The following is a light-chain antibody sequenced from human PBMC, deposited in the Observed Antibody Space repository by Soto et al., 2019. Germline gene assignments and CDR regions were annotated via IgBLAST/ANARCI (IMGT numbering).Light chain of an antibody. CDR3: QQRYSTPF. V-gene: IGKV1-39*01. Sequence: DIQMTQSPSSLSASVGDRVTITCRASQSISSYLNWYQQKPGKAPKLLIYAASSLQSGVPSRFSGSGSGTDFTLTISSLQPEDFATYYCQQRYSTPFFGQGTKLEIK. CDR1: QSISSY. CDR2: AAS. J-gene: IGKJ2*01.